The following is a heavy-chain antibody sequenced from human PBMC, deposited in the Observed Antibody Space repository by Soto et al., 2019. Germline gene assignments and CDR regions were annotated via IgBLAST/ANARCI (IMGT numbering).Heavy chain of an antibody. CDR1: GYTFTSYA. Sequence: ASVKVSCKASGYTFTSYAMHWVRQAPGQRLEWMGWINAGNGNTKYSQKFQGRVTITRDTSASTAYMELSSLRSEDTAVYYCARSTVILYYYYYMDVWGKGTTVTVSS. CDR3: ARSTVILYYYYYMDV. D-gene: IGHD4-4*01. V-gene: IGHV1-3*01. J-gene: IGHJ6*03. CDR2: INAGNGNT.